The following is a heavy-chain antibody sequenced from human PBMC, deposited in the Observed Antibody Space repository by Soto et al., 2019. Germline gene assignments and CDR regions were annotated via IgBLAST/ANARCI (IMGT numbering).Heavy chain of an antibody. J-gene: IGHJ5*02. CDR1: GYTLTELS. CDR2: FDPEDGET. D-gene: IGHD3-3*01. Sequence: ASVKVSWKVSGYTLTELSMHWVRQAPGRGLEWMGGFDPEDGETIYAQKFQGRVTMTEDTSTDTAYMELSSLRSEDTAVYYCATATTALIFGVVTKGYNLFDPWGQGTLVTGSA. V-gene: IGHV1-24*01. CDR3: ATATTALIFGVVTKGYNLFDP.